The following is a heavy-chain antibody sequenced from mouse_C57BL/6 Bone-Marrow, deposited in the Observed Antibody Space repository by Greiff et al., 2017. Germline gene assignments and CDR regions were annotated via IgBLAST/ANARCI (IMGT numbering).Heavy chain of an antibody. V-gene: IGHV1-64*01. CDR2: IHPNSGST. D-gene: IGHD1-1*01. CDR3: ARSPSIDYYGSWAWFAY. CDR1: GYTFTSYW. Sequence: QVQLQQPGAELVKPGASVKLSCKASGYTFTSYWMHWVKQRPGQGLEWIGMIHPNSGSTNYNEKFKSKATLTVDKSSSTAYMQPSSLTSEDSAVYYCARSPSIDYYGSWAWFAYWGQGTLVTVSA. J-gene: IGHJ3*01.